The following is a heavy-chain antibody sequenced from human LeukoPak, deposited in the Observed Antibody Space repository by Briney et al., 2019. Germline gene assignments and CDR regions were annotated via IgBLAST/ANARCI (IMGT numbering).Heavy chain of an antibody. CDR2: IVPVFGTT. CDR1: GYTFTSYG. D-gene: IGHD3-10*01. V-gene: IGHV1-69*05. J-gene: IGHJ4*02. Sequence: SVKVSCKASGYTFTSYGISWMRQAPGQGLEWMGGIVPVFGTTHYAQKLQGRVTITTDESTSTAYMEMSNLRSEDTAVYYCARGSDYYGSGSYYRYWGQETLVTVSS. CDR3: ARGSDYYGSGSYYRY.